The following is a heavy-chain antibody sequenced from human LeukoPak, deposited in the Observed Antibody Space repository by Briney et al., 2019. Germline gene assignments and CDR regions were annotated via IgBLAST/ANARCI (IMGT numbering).Heavy chain of an antibody. CDR1: GGSISSYY. CDR3: ARYASNCYSGCAFDI. D-gene: IGHD2-15*01. J-gene: IGHJ3*02. CDR2: IYYSGTT. Sequence: PSETLSLTCTVSGGSISSYYWSWIRQPPGKGLEYIGYIYYSGTTNSNPSLKSRVTISVDTSKNQFSLKLSSVTAADTAVYYCARYASNCYSGCAFDIWGQGTTVTVSS. V-gene: IGHV4-59*01.